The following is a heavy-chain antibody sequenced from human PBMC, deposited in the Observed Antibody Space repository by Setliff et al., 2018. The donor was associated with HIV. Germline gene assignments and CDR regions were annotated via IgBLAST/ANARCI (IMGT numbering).Heavy chain of an antibody. D-gene: IGHD3-3*01. Sequence: SVKVSCKASGGSFTSYTFSWVRQAPGQGLEWMGRIIPIVTIAHYAEQFVGRVTITADKSTSTTYMEVSSLTSEDTAMYYCARDRGPNNSFWRGTKKTHAFDLWGQGTMVTVSS. CDR2: IIPIVTIA. CDR1: GGSFTSYT. V-gene: IGHV1-69*04. CDR3: ARDRGPNNSFWRGTKKTHAFDL. J-gene: IGHJ3*01.